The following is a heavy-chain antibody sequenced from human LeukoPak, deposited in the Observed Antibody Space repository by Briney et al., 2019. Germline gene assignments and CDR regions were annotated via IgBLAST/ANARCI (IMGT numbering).Heavy chain of an antibody. CDR3: ARGRGTIFGVVIIYYYYYMDV. Sequence: SETLSLTCAVYGGSFSGYYWSWIRQPPGKGLEWIGEINHSGSTNDNPSPKSRVTISVDPSQNQLSLKLSSVPAADTAVYYCARGRGTIFGVVIIYYYYYMDVWGKGTTVTVSS. CDR2: INHSGST. J-gene: IGHJ6*03. V-gene: IGHV4-34*01. CDR1: GGSFSGYY. D-gene: IGHD3-3*01.